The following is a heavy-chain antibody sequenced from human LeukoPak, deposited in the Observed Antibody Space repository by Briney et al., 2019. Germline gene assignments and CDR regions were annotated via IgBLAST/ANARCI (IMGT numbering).Heavy chain of an antibody. CDR1: GFTFSTYW. CDR3: ARGNGDYVA. D-gene: IGHD4-17*01. J-gene: IGHJ3*01. Sequence: GGSLRLSCAASGFTFSTYWMHWVRQTPGEGLVWVSRINEHGSITDYADSVRDRFTISRDNAKNTLYLHMNSLRAEDTAVYYCARGNGDYVAWGQGTMVTVSS. V-gene: IGHV3-74*01. CDR2: INEHGSIT.